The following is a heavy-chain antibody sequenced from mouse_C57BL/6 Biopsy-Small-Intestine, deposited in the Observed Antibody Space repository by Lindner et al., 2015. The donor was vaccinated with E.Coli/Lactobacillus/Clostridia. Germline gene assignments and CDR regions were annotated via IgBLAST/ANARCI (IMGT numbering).Heavy chain of an antibody. V-gene: IGHV1-26*01. CDR3: ARKVALALFGMDV. J-gene: IGHJ1*01. Sequence: SVKVSCKASGYRFTDHYMHWVRQAPGQGLEWMGWINANSGGTNYAQKFQGRVTLTRDTSLSTAYMELSSLRSDDTAVYYCARKVALALFGMDVWGQGTTVTVSS. D-gene: IGHD3-3*01. CDR2: INANSGGT. CDR1: GYRFTDHY.